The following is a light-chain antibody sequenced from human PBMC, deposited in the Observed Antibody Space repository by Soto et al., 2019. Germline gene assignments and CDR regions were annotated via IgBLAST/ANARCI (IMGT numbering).Light chain of an antibody. V-gene: IGKV1-9*01. J-gene: IGKJ4*01. Sequence: IQFTQSPSSLSAYVGDRVTITCRASQGITSYLAWYQQRPGKAPRLLIYSASTLQSGVPSRFSGSGYGTDFSLTISNLQPEDFATYYCQQLYSHPLTFGGGTKVDIK. CDR1: QGITSY. CDR3: QQLYSHPLT. CDR2: SAS.